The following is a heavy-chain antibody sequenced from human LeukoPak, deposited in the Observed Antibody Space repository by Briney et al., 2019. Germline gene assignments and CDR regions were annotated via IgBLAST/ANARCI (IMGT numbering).Heavy chain of an antibody. CDR3: ARHEYDFGSGGYRP. V-gene: IGHV1-46*01. D-gene: IGHD3-10*01. Sequence: ASVNLSCKASGYSFTNFFIHWVRLAHGQGLEWMGIINPSDGGTSYSQKFQGRVTMTRDMSTNTLYMELSSLRFEDTAVYYCARHEYDFGSGGYRPWGQGTLVTVSS. CDR1: GYSFTNFF. CDR2: INPSDGGT. J-gene: IGHJ5*02.